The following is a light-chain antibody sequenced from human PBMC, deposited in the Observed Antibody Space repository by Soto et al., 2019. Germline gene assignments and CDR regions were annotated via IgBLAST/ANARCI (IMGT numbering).Light chain of an antibody. CDR1: QSLNIW. Sequence: DIQMTQSPSTLSASVGDRVTITCRASQSLNIWLAWYQQKPGKARKLLISKASSLESGVPSRFSGSGSGTEFTLTISSLQPDDFATYYCQQYKAYSYTFGQGTKLEMK. CDR3: QQYKAYSYT. J-gene: IGKJ2*01. V-gene: IGKV1-5*03. CDR2: KAS.